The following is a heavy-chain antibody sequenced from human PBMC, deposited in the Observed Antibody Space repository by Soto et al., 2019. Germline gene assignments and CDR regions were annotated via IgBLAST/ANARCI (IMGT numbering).Heavy chain of an antibody. D-gene: IGHD2-8*01. J-gene: IGHJ4*02. CDR2: IGPIGYST. CDR1: GLTFRNHA. V-gene: IGHV3-23*01. Sequence: EVQLLESGGGLVQPGGSLRLSCAVSGLTFRNHAMSWVRQAPGKGLEWVSTIGPIGYSTHYAGSVEGRFTTSRDDSKSTLDLQMNSLRADNTAVYYCVSWVSPHFDYWGQGTLVSVSS. CDR3: VSWVSPHFDY.